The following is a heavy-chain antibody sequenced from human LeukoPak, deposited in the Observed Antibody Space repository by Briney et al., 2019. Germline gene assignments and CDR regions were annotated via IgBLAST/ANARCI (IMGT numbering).Heavy chain of an antibody. CDR2: TYYSGST. Sequence: SETLSLTCTVSGGSISSYYWSWIRQPPGKGLEWIGYTYYSGSTNYNPSLKSRVTISVDTSKNQFSLKLSSVTAADTAVYYCARLWSGYDIDSDYWGQGTLVTVSS. CDR1: GGSISSYY. D-gene: IGHD5-12*01. J-gene: IGHJ4*02. V-gene: IGHV4-59*08. CDR3: ARLWSGYDIDSDY.